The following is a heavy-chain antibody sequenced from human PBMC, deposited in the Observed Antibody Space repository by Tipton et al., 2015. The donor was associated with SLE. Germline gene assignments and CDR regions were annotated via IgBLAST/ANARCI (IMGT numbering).Heavy chain of an antibody. V-gene: IGHV4-59*12. CDR3: ARIEQWPGYYYYGMDV. CDR1: GGSISSYY. J-gene: IGHJ6*02. CDR2: IYYSGST. D-gene: IGHD6-19*01. Sequence: TLSLTCTVSGGSISSYYWSWIRQPPGKGLEWIGYIYYSGSTNYNPSLKSRVTISVDTSKNQFSLKLSSVTAADTAVYYCARIEQWPGYYYYGMDVWGQGTMVTVSS.